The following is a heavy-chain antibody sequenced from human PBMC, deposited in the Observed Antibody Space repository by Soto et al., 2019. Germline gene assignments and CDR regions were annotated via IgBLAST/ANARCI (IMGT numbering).Heavy chain of an antibody. J-gene: IGHJ5*02. V-gene: IGHV4-34*01. Sequence: SETLSLTCAVYGGSFSGYYWSWIRQPPGKGLEWIGEINHSGSTNYNPSLKSRVTISVDTSKNQFSLKLSSVTAADTAVYYCARPIIAAAGTGWFDPWGQGTLVTVS. CDR1: GGSFSGYY. CDR2: INHSGST. CDR3: ARPIIAAAGTGWFDP. D-gene: IGHD6-13*01.